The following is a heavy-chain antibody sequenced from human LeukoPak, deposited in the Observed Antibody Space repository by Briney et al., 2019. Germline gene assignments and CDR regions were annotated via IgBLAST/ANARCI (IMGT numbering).Heavy chain of an antibody. J-gene: IGHJ5*02. Sequence: PSETLSLTCTVSGGSISSGGYYWSWIRQHPGKGLEWVGYIHHSGSTYYNPSLKSRLIISLDTSKNQFSLKLNSVTAADTAVYYCANYGSGSYRFDPWGQGTLVTVSS. CDR3: ANYGSGSYRFDP. D-gene: IGHD3-10*01. CDR2: IHHSGST. CDR1: GGSISSGGYY. V-gene: IGHV4-31*03.